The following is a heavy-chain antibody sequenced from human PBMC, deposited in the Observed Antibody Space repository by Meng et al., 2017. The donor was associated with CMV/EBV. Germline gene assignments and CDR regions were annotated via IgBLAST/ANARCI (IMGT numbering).Heavy chain of an antibody. V-gene: IGHV1-46*01. CDR1: GNTFTSYY. CDR2: INPSGGST. CDR3: ARDRYPAYDSSGYYCY. D-gene: IGHD3-22*01. J-gene: IGHJ4*02. Sequence: SGNTFTSYYMHWVRQAPGQGLEWMGIINPSGGSTSYAQKFQGRVTMTRDTSTSTVYMELSSLRSEDTAVYYCARDRYPAYDSSGYYCYWGQGTLVPSPQ.